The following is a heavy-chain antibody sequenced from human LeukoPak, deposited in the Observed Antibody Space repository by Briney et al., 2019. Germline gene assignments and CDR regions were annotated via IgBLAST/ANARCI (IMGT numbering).Heavy chain of an antibody. Sequence: SETLSLTCAVSGASISGSGYYWGWIRQPPGKGLEWIGIIYHSGSTYYNPSLNSRVTISVDTSKNQFSLKVTSVTAADTAVYSCARAVVGYFDGLSLGSHFDYWGQGTLVTVSS. V-gene: IGHV4-39*07. J-gene: IGHJ4*02. CDR1: GASISGSGYY. D-gene: IGHD3-9*01. CDR2: IYHSGST. CDR3: ARAVVGYFDGLSLGSHFDY.